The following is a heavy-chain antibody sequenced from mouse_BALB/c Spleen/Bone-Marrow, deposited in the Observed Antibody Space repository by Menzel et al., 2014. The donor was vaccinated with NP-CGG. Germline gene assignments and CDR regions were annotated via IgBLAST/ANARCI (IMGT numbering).Heavy chain of an antibody. V-gene: IGHV2-9*02. CDR1: GFSLTSYG. CDR2: TWAGGST. CDR3: ARDQLGRRYYFDY. Sequence: VMLVESGPGLVAPSQSLSITCTVSGFSLTSYGVHWVRQPPGKGLEWLGVTWAGGSTNYNSALMSRLSISKDNSKSQVFLKMNSLQTDDTAVYYCARDQLGRRYYFDYWGQGTTLTVSS. D-gene: IGHD4-1*02. J-gene: IGHJ2*01.